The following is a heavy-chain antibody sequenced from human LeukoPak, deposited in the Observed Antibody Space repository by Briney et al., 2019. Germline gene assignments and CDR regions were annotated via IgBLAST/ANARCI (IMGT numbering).Heavy chain of an antibody. Sequence: PGGSLRLSCPASGFNIEGHNMHWVRQAPGKGLEWVSFIQHDGGRKWYVDSVKGRFTISRDNSKNTLSLQMNDLRLKDTAVYYCAKDFGSGRYAFDIWGQGTIVTVSS. D-gene: IGHD3-10*01. CDR3: AKDFGSGRYAFDI. J-gene: IGHJ3*02. CDR1: GFNIEGHN. V-gene: IGHV3-30*02. CDR2: IQHDGGRK.